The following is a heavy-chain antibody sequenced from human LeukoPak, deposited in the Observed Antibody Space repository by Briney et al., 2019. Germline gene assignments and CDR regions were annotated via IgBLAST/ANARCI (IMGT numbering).Heavy chain of an antibody. Sequence: SETLSLTCTVSGGSISSSSYYWGWIRQPPAKGLEWIGSIYYSGSTYYNPSLKSRVTISVDTSKNQFSLKLSSVTAADTAVYYCASRYTRTAVPGVDYWGQGTLVTVSS. J-gene: IGHJ4*02. D-gene: IGHD6-19*01. V-gene: IGHV4-39*01. CDR2: IYYSGST. CDR1: GGSISSSSYY. CDR3: ASRYTRTAVPGVDY.